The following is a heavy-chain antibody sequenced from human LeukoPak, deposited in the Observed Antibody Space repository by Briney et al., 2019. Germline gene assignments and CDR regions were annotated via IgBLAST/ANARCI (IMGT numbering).Heavy chain of an antibody. CDR1: GFTFDDYG. V-gene: IGHV3-20*04. D-gene: IGHD3-22*01. J-gene: IGHJ3*02. CDR2: IDWNGDNT. Sequence: GGSLRLSCAASGFTFDDYGMSWVRQAPGKGLEWVAAIDWNGDNTAYADSVKGRFTISRDNAKNFLYLQMNSLRAEDTALYYCASDVTLIVTFIGDAFDIWGQGTMVTVSP. CDR3: ASDVTLIVTFIGDAFDI.